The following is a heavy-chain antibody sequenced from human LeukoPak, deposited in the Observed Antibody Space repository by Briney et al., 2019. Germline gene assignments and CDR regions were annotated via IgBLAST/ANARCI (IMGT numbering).Heavy chain of an antibody. CDR1: GYTFTSYG. Sequence: SVKVSCKASGYTFTSYGISWVRQAPGQGLEWMGWISAYNGNTNYAQKLQGRVTMTTDTSTSTVYMELSSLRSEDTAVYYCATSAEWFGELFYWGQGTLVTVSS. J-gene: IGHJ4*02. CDR3: ATSAEWFGELFY. V-gene: IGHV1-18*01. CDR2: ISAYNGNT. D-gene: IGHD3-10*01.